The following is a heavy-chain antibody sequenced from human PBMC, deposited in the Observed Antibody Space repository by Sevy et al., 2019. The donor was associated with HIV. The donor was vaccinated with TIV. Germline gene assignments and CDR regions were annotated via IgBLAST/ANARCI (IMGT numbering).Heavy chain of an antibody. D-gene: IGHD1-26*01. CDR3: ARDRRIVGATAAYYFDY. V-gene: IGHV3-11*01. Sequence: GGSLRLSCAASGFTFSDYYMSWIRQAPGKGLKWVSYISSSGSTIYYADSVKGRFTISRDNAKNSLYLQMNSLRAEDTAVYYCARDRRIVGATAAYYFDYWGQGTLVTVSS. CDR1: GFTFSDYY. J-gene: IGHJ4*02. CDR2: ISSSGSTI.